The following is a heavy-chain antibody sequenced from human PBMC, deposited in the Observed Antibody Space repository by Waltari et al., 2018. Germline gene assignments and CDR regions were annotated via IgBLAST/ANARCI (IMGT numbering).Heavy chain of an antibody. CDR1: GGSFSGYS. J-gene: IGHJ3*02. V-gene: IGHV4-34*01. Sequence: QVQLQQWGAGLLKPSETLSLTCAVYGGSFSGYSWSWIRQPPGKGLEWIGEINHSGSTNYNPSLKGRVTISVDTSKNQFSLKLSSVTAADTAVYYCARAYVDIVATTRGAFDIWGQGTMVTVSS. D-gene: IGHD5-12*01. CDR2: INHSGST. CDR3: ARAYVDIVATTRGAFDI.